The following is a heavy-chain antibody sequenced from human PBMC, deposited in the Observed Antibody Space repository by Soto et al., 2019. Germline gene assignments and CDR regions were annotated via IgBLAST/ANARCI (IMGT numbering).Heavy chain of an antibody. J-gene: IGHJ4*02. CDR1: GGSISSYY. V-gene: IGHV4-59*01. CDR3: ARGKDVYSPGLDY. D-gene: IGHD4-4*01. CDR2: IYYSGST. Sequence: PSETLSLTCTVSGGSISSYYWSWIRQPPGKGLEWIGYIYYSGSTNYNPSLKSRVTISVDTSKNQFSLELSSVTAADTAVYYCARGKDVYSPGLDYWGQGTLVPVSS.